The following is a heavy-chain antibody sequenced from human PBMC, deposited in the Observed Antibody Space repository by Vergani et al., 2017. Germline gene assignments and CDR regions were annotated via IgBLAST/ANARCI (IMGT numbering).Heavy chain of an antibody. D-gene: IGHD1-1*01. CDR2: IWYDGSNK. CDR1: GFTFSSHG. J-gene: IGHJ5*01. Sequence: QVQLVESEGGVVQPGRSLTLSCVASGFTFSSHGMHWVRQAPGKGLEWVAVIWYDGSNKYYGDPVKGRFTISRDNSKNTLYLQMNSLRVEDTAVYYCARWGNEKRIDSWGQGTLVTVSS. CDR3: ARWGNEKRIDS. V-gene: IGHV3-33*01.